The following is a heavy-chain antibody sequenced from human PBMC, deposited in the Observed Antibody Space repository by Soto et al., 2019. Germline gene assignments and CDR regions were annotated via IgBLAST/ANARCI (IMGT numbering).Heavy chain of an antibody. V-gene: IGHV4-31*03. CDR3: ASAGGIVWGAFDI. J-gene: IGHJ3*02. Sequence: QVQLQESGPGLVKPSQTLSLTCTVSGGSISSGGYYWSWIRQHPGKGLEWIGYIYYSGSTYYNPSLQRRVTISVDTSKSQFSLKLSSVTAANTAVYYCASAGGIVWGAFDIWGQGTMVTVSS. CDR2: IYYSGST. CDR1: GGSISSGGYY. D-gene: IGHD2-15*01.